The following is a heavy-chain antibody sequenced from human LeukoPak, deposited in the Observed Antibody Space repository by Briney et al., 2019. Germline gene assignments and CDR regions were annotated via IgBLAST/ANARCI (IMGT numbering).Heavy chain of an antibody. CDR2: IKQDGSEK. CDR3: ARVRRSYCSSTSCYVDYYYYYMDV. V-gene: IGHV3-7*01. CDR1: GFTFSSYW. J-gene: IGHJ6*03. Sequence: GGSLRLSCAASGFTFSSYWMSWVRQAPGKGLEWVANIKQDGSEKYYVDSVKGRFTISRDNAKNSLYLQMNSLRAEDTAVYYCARVRRSYCSSTSCYVDYYYYYMDVWGKGTTVTISS. D-gene: IGHD2-2*01.